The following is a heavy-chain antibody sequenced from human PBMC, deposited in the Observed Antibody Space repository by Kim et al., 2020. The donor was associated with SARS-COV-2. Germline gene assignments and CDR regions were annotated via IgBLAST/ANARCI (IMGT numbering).Heavy chain of an antibody. J-gene: IGHJ4*02. CDR3: VAGENDY. CDR2: ISYDGSNG. CDR1: GFTFRSYA. D-gene: IGHD6-19*01. Sequence: GGSLRLSCAASGFTFRSYAIHWVRQAPGKGLEWVAVISYDGSNGYYADSVKGRFTISSDNSKNTVYLQMNSLRPEDTAVYYCVAGENDYWGQGTLVTVSS. V-gene: IGHV3-30-3*01.